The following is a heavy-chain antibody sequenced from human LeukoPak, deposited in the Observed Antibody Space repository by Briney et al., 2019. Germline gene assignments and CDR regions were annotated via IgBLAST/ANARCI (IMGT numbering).Heavy chain of an antibody. D-gene: IGHD2-2*01. CDR2: IIPIFGTA. V-gene: IGHV1-69*05. Sequence: KVSCKASGGTFSSYAISWVRQAPGQGLEWMGGIIPIFGTANYSQKFQGRFTITTDESTSTAYMELSSLRSEDTAVYYCAREGHCSSTSCYAGRIYNWFDPWGQGTLVTVSS. CDR3: AREGHCSSTSCYAGRIYNWFDP. J-gene: IGHJ5*02. CDR1: GGTFSSYA.